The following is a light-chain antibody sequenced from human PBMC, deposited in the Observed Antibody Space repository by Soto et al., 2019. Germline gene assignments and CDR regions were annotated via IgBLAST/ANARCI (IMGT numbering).Light chain of an antibody. Sequence: QSVLTQPPSVSAAPRQRVTISCSGSNSNIGNNAVNWYQQLPGKAPKLLIHYNGLLASGVSDRFSASKSGTSAFLAISGLRSEDEADYYCAAWDDKLSGPVFGGGTKVTVL. CDR2: YNG. V-gene: IGLV1-36*01. J-gene: IGLJ3*02. CDR1: NSNIGNNA. CDR3: AAWDDKLSGPV.